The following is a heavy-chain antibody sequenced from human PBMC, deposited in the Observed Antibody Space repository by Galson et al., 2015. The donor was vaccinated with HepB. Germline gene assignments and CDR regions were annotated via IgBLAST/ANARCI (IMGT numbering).Heavy chain of an antibody. D-gene: IGHD3-9*01. CDR2: ISSSSSTI. CDR3: ARTAEDYDILTYYYYYYMDV. V-gene: IGHV3-48*01. CDR1: GFTFSSYS. J-gene: IGHJ6*03. Sequence: SLRLSCAASGFTFSSYSMNWVRQAPGKGLEWVSYISSSSSTIYYADSVKGRFTISRDNAKNSLYLQMNSLRAEDTAVYYCARTAEDYDILTYYYYYYMDVWGKGTTVTVSS.